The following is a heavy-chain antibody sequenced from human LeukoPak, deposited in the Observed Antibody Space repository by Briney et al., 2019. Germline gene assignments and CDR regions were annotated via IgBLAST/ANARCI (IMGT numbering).Heavy chain of an antibody. V-gene: IGHV3-33*01. CDR1: GFTFSSYG. Sequence: PGRSLRLSCAASGFTFSSYGMHWVRQAPGKGLEWVAVIWYDGSNKYYADSVKGRFTISRDNSKNTLYLQMNSLRAEDTAVYYCASEVEGYDSSKPFYWGQGTPVTVSS. D-gene: IGHD3-22*01. CDR3: ASEVEGYDSSKPFY. CDR2: IWYDGSNK. J-gene: IGHJ4*02.